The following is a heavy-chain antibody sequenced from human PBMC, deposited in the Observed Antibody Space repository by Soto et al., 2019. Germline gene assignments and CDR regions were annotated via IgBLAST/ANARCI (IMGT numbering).Heavy chain of an antibody. D-gene: IGHD3-9*01. J-gene: IGHJ4*02. CDR3: ARDQVNYDFLTAVN. Sequence: QVQLVESGGGVVQPGRSLRLSCAASGFTFSSYAMHWVRQAPGKGLEWVAVISYDGSNKYYADSVKGRFTISRDNSKNTLYLQMNSLRAEDTAVYYCARDQVNYDFLTAVNWGQGTLVTVSS. CDR2: ISYDGSNK. V-gene: IGHV3-30-3*01. CDR1: GFTFSSYA.